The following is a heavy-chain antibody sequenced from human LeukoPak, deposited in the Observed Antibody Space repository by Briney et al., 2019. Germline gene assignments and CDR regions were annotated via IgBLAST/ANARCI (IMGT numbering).Heavy chain of an antibody. CDR2: ISYDGSNK. D-gene: IGHD6-19*01. Sequence: GGSLRLSCAASGFTFSSYGMHWVRQAPGKGLEWVAVISYDGSNKYYADSVKGRFTISRDNSKNTLYLQMNSLRAEDTAVYYCAKKSVAGAHNDYWGQGTLVTVSS. CDR1: GFTFSSYG. V-gene: IGHV3-30*18. CDR3: AKKSVAGAHNDY. J-gene: IGHJ4*02.